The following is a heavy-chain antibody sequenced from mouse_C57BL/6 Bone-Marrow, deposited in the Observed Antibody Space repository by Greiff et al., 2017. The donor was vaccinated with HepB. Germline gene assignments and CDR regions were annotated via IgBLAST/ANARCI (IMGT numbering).Heavy chain of an antibody. J-gene: IGHJ4*01. D-gene: IGHD2-5*01. Sequence: VKLVESGPGLVAPSQSLSITCTVSGFSLTSYGVHWVRQPPGKGLEWLVVIWSDGSTTYNSALKSRLSISKDNSKSQVFLKMNSLQTDDTAMYYCARHRYSNYYAMDYWGQGTSVTVSS. CDR3: ARHRYSNYYAMDY. V-gene: IGHV2-6-1*01. CDR1: GFSLTSYG. CDR2: IWSDGST.